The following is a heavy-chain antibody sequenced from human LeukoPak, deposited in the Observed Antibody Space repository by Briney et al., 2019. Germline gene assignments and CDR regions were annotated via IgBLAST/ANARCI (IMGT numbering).Heavy chain of an antibody. Sequence: PSQTLSLTCTVSGGSISSGDYYWSWVRQPPGKGLEWIGYIYYSGSTCYNPSLKSRVTISVDTSKNQFSLKLSSVTAADTAVYYCASGGYDSSGYSDYWGQGTLVTVSS. V-gene: IGHV4-30-4*01. CDR2: IYYSGST. D-gene: IGHD3-22*01. CDR1: GGSISSGDYY. CDR3: ASGGYDSSGYSDY. J-gene: IGHJ4*02.